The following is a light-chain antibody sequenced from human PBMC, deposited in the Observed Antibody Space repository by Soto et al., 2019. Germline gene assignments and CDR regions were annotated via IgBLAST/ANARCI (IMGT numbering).Light chain of an antibody. V-gene: IGLV2-14*01. CDR3: SSFTTSSTYV. J-gene: IGLJ1*01. Sequence: QSALAQPASVSGSPGQSITISCTGTSSDIGAYNYVSWYQQYPGRAPKLMIYEVNNRPSGVSNRFSGSKSGNTASLTISGPQAEDEADYYCSSFTTSSTYVVGAGTKVTVL. CDR2: EVN. CDR1: SSDIGAYNY.